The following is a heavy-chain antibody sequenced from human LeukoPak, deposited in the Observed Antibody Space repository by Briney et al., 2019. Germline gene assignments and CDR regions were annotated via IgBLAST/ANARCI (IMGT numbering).Heavy chain of an antibody. Sequence: SETLSLTCTVSGGSISSYYWSWIRQPPGEGLEWIGYIYYSGSTNYNPSLKSRVTISVDTSKNQFSLKLSSVTAADTAVYYCARLSYYGSGSWFDPWGQGTLVTVSS. V-gene: IGHV4-59*08. CDR2: IYYSGST. D-gene: IGHD3-10*01. CDR1: GGSISSYY. J-gene: IGHJ5*02. CDR3: ARLSYYGSGSWFDP.